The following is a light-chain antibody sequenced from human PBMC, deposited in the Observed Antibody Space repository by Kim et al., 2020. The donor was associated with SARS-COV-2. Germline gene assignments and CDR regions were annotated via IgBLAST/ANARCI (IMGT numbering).Light chain of an antibody. Sequence: EVVLTQSPGTLSLSPGERATLSCRASQSVYSGYFGWYQQKPGRAPRLLIYGASNRATGIPDRFSGSGSGTDFSLTISRLEPEDFAVYYCQQYTESSFTFGQGTKLEI. CDR1: QSVYSGY. CDR2: GAS. V-gene: IGKV3-20*01. CDR3: QQYTESSFT. J-gene: IGKJ2*01.